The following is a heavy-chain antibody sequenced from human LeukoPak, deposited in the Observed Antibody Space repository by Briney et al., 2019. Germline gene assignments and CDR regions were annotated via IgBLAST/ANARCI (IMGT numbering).Heavy chain of an antibody. V-gene: IGHV4-34*01. CDR1: GGSFSGYY. CDR2: INHSGST. Sequence: SETLSLPCAVYGGSFSGYYWSWIRQPPGKGLEWIGEINHSGSTNYNPSLKSRVTTSVDTSKNQFSLKLSSVTAADTAVYYCARSRRITMVRGVIRGFDPWGQGTLVTVSS. D-gene: IGHD3-10*01. CDR3: ARSRRITMVRGVIRGFDP. J-gene: IGHJ5*02.